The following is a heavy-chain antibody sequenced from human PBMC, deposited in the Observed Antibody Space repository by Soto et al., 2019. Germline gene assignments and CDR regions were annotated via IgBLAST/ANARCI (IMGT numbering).Heavy chain of an antibody. CDR2: IYWDDDQ. D-gene: IGHD3-10*01. Sequence: QITLKESGPTLVKPTQTLTLTCTFSGFSFSVNGVAVGWIRQPPGQALEWLALIYWDDDQRYNRSLKDRLTITKDTSRNQVVLTMTNMDPVDTATYYCAHKRDVSRGFKYWGQGTLVTVSS. CDR1: GFSFSVNGVA. J-gene: IGHJ4*02. CDR3: AHKRDVSRGFKY. V-gene: IGHV2-5*02.